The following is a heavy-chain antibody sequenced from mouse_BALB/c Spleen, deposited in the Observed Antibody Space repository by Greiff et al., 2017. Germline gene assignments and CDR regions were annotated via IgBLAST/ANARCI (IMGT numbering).Heavy chain of an antibody. V-gene: IGHV5-12-1*01. Sequence: EVHLVESGGGLVKPGGSLKLSCAASGFAFSSYDMSWVRQTPEKRLEWVAYISSGGGSTYYPDTVKGRFTISRDNAKNTLYLQMSSLKSEDTAMYYCARQAGRYYYGSSYDYAMDYWGQGTSVTVSS. CDR2: ISSGGGST. D-gene: IGHD1-1*01. J-gene: IGHJ4*01. CDR3: ARQAGRYYYGSSYDYAMDY. CDR1: GFAFSSYD.